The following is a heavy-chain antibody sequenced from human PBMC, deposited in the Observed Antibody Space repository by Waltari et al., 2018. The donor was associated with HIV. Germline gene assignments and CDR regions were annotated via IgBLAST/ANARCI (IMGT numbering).Heavy chain of an antibody. J-gene: IGHJ4*02. CDR3: ATTHGSGDFDNDFDY. CDR2: INQAGTER. D-gene: IGHD3-10*01. V-gene: IGHV3-7*01. CDR1: GFTFSFYW. Sequence: GSLTLTCETSGFTFSFYWLSWVRQAPGKGLEWVANINQAGTERHYVDSVRSRFTISRDNGKRSSFLQMNSLSVEDTAVYYCATTHGSGDFDNDFDYWGQGTLV.